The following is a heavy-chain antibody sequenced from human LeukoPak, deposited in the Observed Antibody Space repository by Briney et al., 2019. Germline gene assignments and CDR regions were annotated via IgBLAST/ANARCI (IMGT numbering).Heavy chain of an antibody. Sequence: SETLSLTCSVSGGAITSYYWSWIRQPPGKGLEWIGYIYYSGSTNYHPSLRSRVTISVDTSKSQFSLKVSSVTAADTAVYYCAGAITFGGVIGYWGQGTLVTVSS. J-gene: IGHJ4*02. CDR1: GGAITSYY. D-gene: IGHD3-16*02. CDR2: IYYSGST. V-gene: IGHV4-59*01. CDR3: AGAITFGGVIGY.